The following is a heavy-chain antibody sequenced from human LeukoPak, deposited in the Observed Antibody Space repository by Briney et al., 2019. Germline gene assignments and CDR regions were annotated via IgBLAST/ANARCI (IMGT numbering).Heavy chain of an antibody. D-gene: IGHD1-26*01. V-gene: IGHV4-59*01. Sequence: PSETLSLTCTVSGGSISSYYWSWIRQPPGEGLEWIGYIYYSGSTNYNPSLKSRVTISVDTSKNQFSLKLSSVTAADTAVYYCARDETGGSYYRGSPDWYFDLWGRGTLVTVSS. CDR2: IYYSGST. CDR1: GGSISSYY. J-gene: IGHJ2*01. CDR3: ARDETGGSYYRGSPDWYFDL.